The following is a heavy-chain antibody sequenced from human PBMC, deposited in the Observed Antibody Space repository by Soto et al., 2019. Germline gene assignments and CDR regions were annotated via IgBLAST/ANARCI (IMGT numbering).Heavy chain of an antibody. CDR1: GYTFTNFG. CDR2: ISAYTDTP. CDR3: ARVITGVEDWFDP. J-gene: IGHJ5*02. Sequence: ASVKVSCKASGYTFTNFGVTWVRRAPGQGLEWMGWISAYTDTPNYAQKFQGRVTMTIDTSTSTAYMDLRSLTSDDTAVYYCARVITGVEDWFDPWGQVNLVTVSS. V-gene: IGHV1-18*01. D-gene: IGHD1-20*01.